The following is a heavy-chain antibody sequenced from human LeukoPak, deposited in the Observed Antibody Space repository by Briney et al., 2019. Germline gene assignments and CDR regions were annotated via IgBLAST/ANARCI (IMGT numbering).Heavy chain of an antibody. CDR2: INPNSGGT. Sequence: GASMKVSCKASGYTFTGYYMHWVRQAPGQGLERMGWINPNSGGTNYAQKFQGRVTMTRDTSISTAYMELSRLRSDDTAVYYCARMAGYCSSTSCYGSGYFDYWGQGTLVTVSS. J-gene: IGHJ4*02. CDR1: GYTFTGYY. D-gene: IGHD2-2*03. CDR3: ARMAGYCSSTSCYGSGYFDY. V-gene: IGHV1-2*02.